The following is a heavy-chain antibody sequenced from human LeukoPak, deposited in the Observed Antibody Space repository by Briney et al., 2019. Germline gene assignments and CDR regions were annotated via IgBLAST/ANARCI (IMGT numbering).Heavy chain of an antibody. V-gene: IGHV3-23*01. Sequence: PGGSLRLSCTASGFTLSSYDMSWVRQAPGKGLEWVSGISGSGGSTYYADSVEGRFTISGDNSKSTLYLQMNSLIAEDMALYYCAKEGGSGPRTSDAFDIWGQGTMVTVSS. D-gene: IGHD2-15*01. CDR1: GFTLSSYD. CDR2: ISGSGGST. J-gene: IGHJ3*02. CDR3: AKEGGSGPRTSDAFDI.